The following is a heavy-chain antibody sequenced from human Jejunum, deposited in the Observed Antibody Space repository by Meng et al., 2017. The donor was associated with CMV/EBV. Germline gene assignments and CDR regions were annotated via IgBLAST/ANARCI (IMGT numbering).Heavy chain of an antibody. J-gene: IGHJ4*02. CDR3: ARTTLDCTNGVCYEY. D-gene: IGHD2-8*01. Sequence: GYTFTTYGISWLRQAPGQGFEWMAWISGYNGETTYSQKFQGRVTTTTDTSTNTAYMGLMSLKSDDTAVYYCARTTLDCTNGVCYEYWGQGTLVTVSS. CDR1: GYTFTTYG. V-gene: IGHV1-18*01. CDR2: ISGYNGET.